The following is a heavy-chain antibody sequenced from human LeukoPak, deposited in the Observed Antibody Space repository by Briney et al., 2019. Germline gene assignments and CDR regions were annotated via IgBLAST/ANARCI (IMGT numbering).Heavy chain of an antibody. V-gene: IGHV4-34*01. Sequence: SETLSLTCAVYGASFSGYYWSWIRQPPGKGLEWIGEINHSGSTKYNPSLKSRVTISIDTSKNQLSLKLSSVTAADTAVYSCVRHVARAFDIWGQGTKVTVSS. CDR3: VRHVARAFDI. J-gene: IGHJ3*02. CDR1: GASFSGYY. CDR2: INHSGST.